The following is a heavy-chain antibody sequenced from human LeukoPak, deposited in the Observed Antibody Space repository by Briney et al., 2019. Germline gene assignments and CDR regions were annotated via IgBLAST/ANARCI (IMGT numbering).Heavy chain of an antibody. Sequence: GESLKISCKGSGFTFTNYWIGWVRQMPGKGLEWVGIIYPGDSGTRYSPSLQGQVTISADTSISTAYLQWSSLKASDTAMYYCATFIYASGYYWGQGTLVTVAS. D-gene: IGHD3-10*01. V-gene: IGHV5-51*01. CDR3: ATFIYASGYY. CDR2: IYPGDSGT. CDR1: GFTFTNYW. J-gene: IGHJ4*02.